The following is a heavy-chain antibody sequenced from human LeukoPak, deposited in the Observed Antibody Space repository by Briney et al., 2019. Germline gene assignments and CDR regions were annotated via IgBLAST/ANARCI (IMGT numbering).Heavy chain of an antibody. CDR1: GGSFSGYY. CDR2: INHSGST. CDR3: ARLGYSSGWYYRPSYYFDY. Sequence: SETLSLTCAVYGGSFSGYYWSWIRQPPGKGLEWIGEINHSGSTNYNPSLKSRVTISVDTSKNQFSLKLSSVTAADTAVYYCARLGYSSGWYYRPSYYFDYWGQGTLVTVSS. D-gene: IGHD6-19*01. V-gene: IGHV4-34*01. J-gene: IGHJ4*02.